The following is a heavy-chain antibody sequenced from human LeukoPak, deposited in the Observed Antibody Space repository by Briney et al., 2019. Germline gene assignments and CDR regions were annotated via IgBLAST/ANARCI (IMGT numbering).Heavy chain of an antibody. J-gene: IGHJ4*02. V-gene: IGHV4-39*01. Sequence: SETLSLTCTVSGGSISSSSYYWGWIRQPPGKGLEWIGSIYYSGSTYYNPSLKSRVTISVDTSKNQFSLKVSSVTAADTAVYYCARTTVDYGDYYFDYWGQGTLVTVSS. CDR2: IYYSGST. CDR3: ARTTVDYGDYYFDY. D-gene: IGHD4-17*01. CDR1: GGSISSSSYY.